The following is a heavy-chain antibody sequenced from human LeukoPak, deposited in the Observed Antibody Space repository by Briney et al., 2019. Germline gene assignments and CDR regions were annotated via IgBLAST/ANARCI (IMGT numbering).Heavy chain of an antibody. CDR1: GGSISSYY. CDR2: IYYSGST. V-gene: IGHV4-59*01. J-gene: IGHJ4*02. Sequence: SETLSLTCTVSGGSISSYYWTWIRQPPGKGLEWIGNIYYSGSTNYNPSLKSRVTISVDTSKNQFSLKLSSVTAADTAMYYCARAPPSAPFDYWGRGILVTVSS. CDR3: ARAPPSAPFDY. D-gene: IGHD3-10*01.